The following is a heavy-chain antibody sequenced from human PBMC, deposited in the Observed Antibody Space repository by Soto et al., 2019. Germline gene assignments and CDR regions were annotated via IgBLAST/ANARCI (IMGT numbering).Heavy chain of an antibody. Sequence: ASVKVSCKASGYSFSSYGITWVRQAPGKGLEWMGGFDPEDGETIYAQKFQGRVTMTEDTSTDTAYMELSSLRSEDTAVYYCATLGNYYASSGQGHYWGQGTLVTV. CDR1: GYSFSSYG. CDR3: ATLGNYYASSGQGHY. CDR2: FDPEDGET. J-gene: IGHJ4*02. D-gene: IGHD3-22*01. V-gene: IGHV1-24*01.